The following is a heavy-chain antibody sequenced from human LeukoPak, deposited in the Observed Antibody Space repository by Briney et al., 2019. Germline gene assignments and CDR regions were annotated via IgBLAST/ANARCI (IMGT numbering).Heavy chain of an antibody. V-gene: IGHV3-53*01. CDR1: GFTVSSNY. J-gene: IGHJ3*02. CDR3: AKDWYDSSGRNAFDI. Sequence: PGGSLRLSCAASGFTVSSNYMSWVRQAPGKGLEWVSVIYSGGSTYYADSVKGRFTISRDNSKNTLYLQMNSLRAEDTAVYYCAKDWYDSSGRNAFDIWGQGTMVTVSS. D-gene: IGHD3-22*01. CDR2: IYSGGST.